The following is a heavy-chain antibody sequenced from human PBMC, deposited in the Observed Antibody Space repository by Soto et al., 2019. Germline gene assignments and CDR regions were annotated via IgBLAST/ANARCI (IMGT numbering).Heavy chain of an antibody. J-gene: IGHJ6*02. CDR1: GYSFTSHW. V-gene: IGHV5-51*01. Sequence: PGESLKISCKGSGYSFTSHWIGWVRQMPGKGLEWMGIIYPGDSDTRYSPSFQGQVTISADKSISTAYLQWSSLKASDTAMYYCARGRAAAGHYYYYGMDVWGQATTVTVS. D-gene: IGHD6-13*01. CDR3: ARGRAAAGHYYYYGMDV. CDR2: IYPGDSDT.